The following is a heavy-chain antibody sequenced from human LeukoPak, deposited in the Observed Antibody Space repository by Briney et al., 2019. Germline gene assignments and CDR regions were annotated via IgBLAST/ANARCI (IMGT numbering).Heavy chain of an antibody. CDR2: ISYSGST. CDR1: GGSISNHY. CDR3: ARDPTTVTKGFDI. V-gene: IGHV4-59*11. J-gene: IGHJ3*02. Sequence: SETLSLTCTVSGGSISNHYWTWIRQPPGKGLEWIGYISYSGSTNYNPSLRSRVTISIDTSNNQISLRLSPVTAADTAVYYCARDPTTVTKGFDIWGLGTMVAVSP. D-gene: IGHD4-17*01.